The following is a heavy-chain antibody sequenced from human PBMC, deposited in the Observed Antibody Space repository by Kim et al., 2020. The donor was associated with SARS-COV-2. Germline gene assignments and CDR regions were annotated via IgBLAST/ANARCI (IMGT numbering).Heavy chain of an antibody. CDR3: ARVTTIFGVDIFDY. D-gene: IGHD3-3*01. CDR2: IYYSGSP. V-gene: IGHV4-59*13. CDR1: GGSISSYY. Sequence: SETLSLTCTVSGGSISSYYWSWIRQPPGKGLEWIGYIYYSGSPNYNPSLKSRVTISVDTSKNQFSLKLSSVTAADTAVYYCARVTTIFGVDIFDYWGQGTLVTVSS. J-gene: IGHJ4*02.